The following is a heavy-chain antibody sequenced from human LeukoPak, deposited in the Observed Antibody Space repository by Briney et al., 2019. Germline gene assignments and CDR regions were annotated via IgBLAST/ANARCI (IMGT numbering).Heavy chain of an antibody. CDR3: ARETRSGSKTFEF. CDR2: ISSDSDFI. V-gene: IGHV3-11*05. Sequence: GGSLRLSCVASGFIFSDYYMTWIRQAPGKGLEWVSYISSDSDFIKYSDSVMGRFTISSDNAKNSVVLQMYSLRADDTAVYYCARETRSGSKTFEFWGQGTLVTVSS. CDR1: GFIFSDYY. J-gene: IGHJ4*02. D-gene: IGHD3-3*01.